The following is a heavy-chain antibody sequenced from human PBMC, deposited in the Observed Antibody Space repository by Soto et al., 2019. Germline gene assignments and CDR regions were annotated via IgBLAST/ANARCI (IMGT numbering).Heavy chain of an antibody. CDR2: IYYSGST. Sequence: QVQLQESGPGLVKPSETLSLTCTVSGGSISSYYWSWIRQPPGKGLEWIGYIYYSGSTNYNPSLKSRVTIAVDTSKNQFSLKLSSVTAADTAVYYCARVRRITIFGVVTYYFDYWGQGTLVTVSS. CDR1: GGSISSYY. CDR3: ARVRRITIFGVVTYYFDY. V-gene: IGHV4-59*01. D-gene: IGHD3-3*01. J-gene: IGHJ4*02.